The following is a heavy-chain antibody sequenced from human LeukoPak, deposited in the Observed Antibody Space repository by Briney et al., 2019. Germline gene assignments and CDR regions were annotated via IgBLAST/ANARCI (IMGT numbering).Heavy chain of an antibody. CDR1: GVSISSSNNF. V-gene: IGHV4-39*01. Sequence: PSETLSLTCTVSGVSISSSNNFWGWIRQPPGKGLEWIGCIHYSGTTYYIPSLKSRVTISVDTSKNQFSLKLSSVTAADAAVYYCARHEEEDGYNAKTFDSWGQGTLVTVSS. J-gene: IGHJ4*02. CDR2: IHYSGTT. D-gene: IGHD5-24*01. CDR3: ARHEEEDGYNAKTFDS.